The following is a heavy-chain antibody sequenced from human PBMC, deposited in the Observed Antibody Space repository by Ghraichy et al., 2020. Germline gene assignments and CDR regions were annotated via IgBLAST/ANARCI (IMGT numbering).Heavy chain of an antibody. V-gene: IGHV3-7*01. Sequence: GESLNISCAVSGFTFRNYWMSWVRQAPGKGLEWVANIKKDGSEKYYVDSVKGRFTISRDNAKNSLYLQMNSLRAEDTAVYYCATYRAEVADGDYWGQGTLVTVSS. D-gene: IGHD3-16*02. J-gene: IGHJ4*02. CDR1: GFTFRNYW. CDR2: IKKDGSEK. CDR3: ATYRAEVADGDY.